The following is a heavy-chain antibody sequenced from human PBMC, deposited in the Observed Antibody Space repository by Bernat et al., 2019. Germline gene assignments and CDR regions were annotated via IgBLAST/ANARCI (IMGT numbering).Heavy chain of an antibody. CDR3: AHSSPYGDDGWYFDL. Sequence: QITLKESGPTLVKPTQTLTLTCTFSGFSLSTSGVGLGWIRHPPGKALEWLALIYWYDDKRYSPSLKSRLTITKDTSKNQVVLTMTNMDPVDTATYYCAHSSPYGDDGWYFDLWGRGTLVTVSS. CDR2: IYWYDDK. V-gene: IGHV2-5*01. D-gene: IGHD4-17*01. CDR1: GFSLSTSGVG. J-gene: IGHJ2*01.